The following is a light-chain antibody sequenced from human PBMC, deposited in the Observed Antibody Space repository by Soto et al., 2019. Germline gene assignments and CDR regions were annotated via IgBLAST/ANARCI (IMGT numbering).Light chain of an antibody. CDR3: KQNNNSLQT. CDR1: QSVSSSY. V-gene: IGKV3-20*01. CDR2: GAS. J-gene: IGKJ5*01. Sequence: EIVLTQSPGTLSLSPGERVTLSCSASQSVSSSYLACYQQKPGQAPRLLLYGASSSATGIPDRFSGSGSGTVFTFTISIPQRQVFGVHYCKQNNNSLQTFAQ.